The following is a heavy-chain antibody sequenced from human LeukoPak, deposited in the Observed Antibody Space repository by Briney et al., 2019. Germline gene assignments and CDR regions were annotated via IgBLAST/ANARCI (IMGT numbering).Heavy chain of an antibody. J-gene: IGHJ4*02. CDR3: AKHSGSYFIYYVDS. CDR2: ISGSAYNS. V-gene: IGHV3-23*01. CDR1: GFTFSSHG. D-gene: IGHD1-26*01. Sequence: GGSLRLSCAASGFTFSSHGMSWVRQAPGKGLEWASTISGSAYNSYYADSVKGRFTISRDNSANTLYLQMNSLRAEDTALYYCAKHSGSYFIYYVDSWGQGTLVTVSS.